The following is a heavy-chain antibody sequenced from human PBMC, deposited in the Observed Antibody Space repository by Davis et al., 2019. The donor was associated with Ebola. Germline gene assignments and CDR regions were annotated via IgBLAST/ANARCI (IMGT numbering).Heavy chain of an antibody. CDR3: ARRFRYNWNYTYYYGMDV. CDR1: GFSFSSYW. CDR2: INSDGSST. J-gene: IGHJ6*04. Sequence: HTGGSLRLSCAASGFSFSSYWMSWVRQAPGKGLVWVSRINSDGSSTSYADSVKGRFTISRDNAKNTLYLQMNSLRAEDTAVYYCARRFRYNWNYTYYYGMDVWGKGTTVTVSS. D-gene: IGHD1-7*01. V-gene: IGHV3-74*01.